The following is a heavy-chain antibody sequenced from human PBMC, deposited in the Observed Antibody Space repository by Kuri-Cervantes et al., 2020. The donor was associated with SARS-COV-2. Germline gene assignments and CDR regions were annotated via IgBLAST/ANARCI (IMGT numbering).Heavy chain of an antibody. D-gene: IGHD3-16*01. Sequence: GGSLRLSCAASGFTFSSYAMHWVRQAPGKGLEWVAVISYDGSNKYYADSVKGRFTISRDNSKNTLYLQMNSLRGEDTAVYYCARDLRMGKSLDYWGQGTLVTVSS. J-gene: IGHJ4*02. CDR3: ARDLRMGKSLDY. CDR2: ISYDGSNK. CDR1: GFTFSSYA. V-gene: IGHV3-30-3*01.